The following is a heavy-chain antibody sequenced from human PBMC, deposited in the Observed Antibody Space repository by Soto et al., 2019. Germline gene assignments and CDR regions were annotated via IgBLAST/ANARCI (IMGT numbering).Heavy chain of an antibody. J-gene: IGHJ6*02. V-gene: IGHV1-69*02. D-gene: IGHD3-10*01. Sequence: QVQLVQSGAEVKKPGSSVKVSCKASGGTFSSYTISWVRQAPGQGLEWMGRIIPILGIANYAQKFQGRVTITADKSTSTAYMELSSLRSEDTAVYYCAAPLYGSGSYYNAKRKLSYYGMDVWGQGTTVTVSS. CDR2: IIPILGIA. CDR3: AAPLYGSGSYYNAKRKLSYYGMDV. CDR1: GGTFSSYT.